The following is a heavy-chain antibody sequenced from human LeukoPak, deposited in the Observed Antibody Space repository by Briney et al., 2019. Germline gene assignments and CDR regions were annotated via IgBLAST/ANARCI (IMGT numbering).Heavy chain of an antibody. CDR2: ISGSGGST. CDR1: GFTFSSYG. Sequence: PGGSLRLSCAASGFTFSSYGMSWVRQAPGKGLEWVSAISGSGGSTYYADSVKGRFAISRDNSKNSLYLQMNSLRAEDTAVYYCARTWLRFGICWFDPWGQGTLVTVSS. J-gene: IGHJ5*02. CDR3: ARTWLRFGICWFDP. D-gene: IGHD5-12*01. V-gene: IGHV3-23*01.